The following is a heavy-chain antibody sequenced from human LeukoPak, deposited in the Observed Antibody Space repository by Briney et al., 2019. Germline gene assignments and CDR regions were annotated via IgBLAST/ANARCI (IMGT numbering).Heavy chain of an antibody. V-gene: IGHV4-31*03. J-gene: IGHJ5*02. D-gene: IGHD6-19*01. CDR3: AGLYSSGWYEEGHWFDP. CDR2: IYYSGST. Sequence: SETLSLTCTVSGGSISSGGYYWSWISQHPGKGLEWIGYIYYSGSTYYNPSLKSRVTISVDTSKNQFSLKLSSVTAADTAVYYCAGLYSSGWYEEGHWFDPWGQGTLVTVSS. CDR1: GGSISSGGYY.